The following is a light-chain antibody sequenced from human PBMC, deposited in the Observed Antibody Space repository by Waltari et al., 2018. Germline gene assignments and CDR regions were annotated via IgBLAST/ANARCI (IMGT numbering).Light chain of an antibody. CDR2: DVS. Sequence: QSALTQPASVSGSPGQSITISCTGTSSDVGGYNYVSWYQQHPGKAPKLMIYDVSNRPSGVSNRFSGSKSGNTASLTISGLQAEDEADYYCSSDTSSSLVFGGGTKLTVL. V-gene: IGLV2-14*03. J-gene: IGLJ2*01. CDR1: SSDVGGYNY. CDR3: SSDTSSSLV.